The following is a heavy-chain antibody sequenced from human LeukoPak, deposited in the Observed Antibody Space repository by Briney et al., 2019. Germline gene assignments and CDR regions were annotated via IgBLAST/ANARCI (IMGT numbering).Heavy chain of an antibody. CDR2: IYSGGST. CDR3: ARGRDAGYSSGWCDY. J-gene: IGHJ4*02. D-gene: IGHD6-19*01. CDR1: GFTVSSNY. V-gene: IGHV3-66*01. Sequence: PGGSLRLSCAASGFTVSSNYMSWVRQAPGKGLEWVSVIYSGGSTYYADSVKGRFTISRDNSKNTLYLQMNSLRAEDTAVYYCARGRDAGYSSGWCDYWGQGTLVTVSS.